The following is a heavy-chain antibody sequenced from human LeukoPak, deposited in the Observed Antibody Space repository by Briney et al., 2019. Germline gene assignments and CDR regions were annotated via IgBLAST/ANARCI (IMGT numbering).Heavy chain of an antibody. CDR3: AKIPRGLGIGVFDY. CDR2: ISSSSSYT. CDR1: GFTFSDYY. J-gene: IGHJ4*02. Sequence: PGGSLRLSCAASGFTFSDYYMSWIRQAPGKGLEWVSYISSSSSYTNYADSVKGRFTISRDNAKNSLYLQMNSLRAEDTAVYYCAKIPRGLGIGVFDYGGRGPRVTVPS. V-gene: IGHV3-11*06. D-gene: IGHD7-27*01.